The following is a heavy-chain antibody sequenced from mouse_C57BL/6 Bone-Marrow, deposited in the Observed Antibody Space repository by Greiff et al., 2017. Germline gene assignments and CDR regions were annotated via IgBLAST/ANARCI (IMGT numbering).Heavy chain of an antibody. D-gene: IGHD1-1*01. J-gene: IGHJ3*01. CDR2: IDPEDGET. V-gene: IGHV14-2*01. Sequence: EVNLVESGAELVKPGASVKLSCTASGFNIKDYYMHWVKQRTEQGLEWIGRIDPEDGETKYAPKFQGKATITADTSSNTAYLQLSSLTSEDTAVYYCASEWYGSSPFAYWGQGTLVTVSA. CDR3: ASEWYGSSPFAY. CDR1: GFNIKDYY.